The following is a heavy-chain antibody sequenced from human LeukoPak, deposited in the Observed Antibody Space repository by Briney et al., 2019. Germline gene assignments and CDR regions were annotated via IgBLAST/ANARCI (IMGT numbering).Heavy chain of an antibody. D-gene: IGHD5-18*01. CDR2: INHSGST. J-gene: IGHJ5*02. Sequence: PSETLSLTCAVYGGSFSGYYWSWIRQPPGKGLEWIGEINHSGSTNYNPSLKSRVTISVDTSKNQFSLKLNSVTAADTAVCFCAREVGYNNWFDPWGQGTLVTVSS. CDR3: AREVGYNNWFDP. CDR1: GGSFSGYY. V-gene: IGHV4-34*01.